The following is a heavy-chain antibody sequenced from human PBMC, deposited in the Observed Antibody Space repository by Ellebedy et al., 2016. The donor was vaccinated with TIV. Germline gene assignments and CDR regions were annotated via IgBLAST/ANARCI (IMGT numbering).Heavy chain of an antibody. CDR2: IYSSGRT. D-gene: IGHD3-16*01. CDR1: GFTFTNYG. Sequence: PGGSLRLSCAASGFTFTNYGMSWVSQAPGTGLAWVSTIYSSGRTYYADYVQGRFTISRDNSKNTLYLQMNSLRAYDTAMYFCARDRMSYGGWGFDLWGRGTLVTVSS. V-gene: IGHV3-66*01. J-gene: IGHJ2*01. CDR3: ARDRMSYGGWGFDL.